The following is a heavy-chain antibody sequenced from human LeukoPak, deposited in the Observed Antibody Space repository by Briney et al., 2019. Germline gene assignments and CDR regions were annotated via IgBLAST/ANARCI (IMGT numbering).Heavy chain of an antibody. D-gene: IGHD3-22*01. CDR1: GGTFSSYA. CDR3: ARDEDYYDSSGYV. J-gene: IGHJ4*02. Sequence: SVKVSCKASGGTFSSYAISWVRQAPGQGLEWVGGIIPIFGTANYAQKFQGRVTITADESTSTAYMELSSLRSEGTAVYYCARDEDYYDSSGYVWGQGTLVTVSS. CDR2: IIPIFGTA. V-gene: IGHV1-69*01.